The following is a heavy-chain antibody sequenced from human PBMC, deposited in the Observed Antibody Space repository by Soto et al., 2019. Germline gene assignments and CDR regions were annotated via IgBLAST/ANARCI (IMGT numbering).Heavy chain of an antibody. CDR1: GGSISSGGYY. V-gene: IGHV4-31*03. CDR3: ARSSLLSKYYFDY. Sequence: QVHLQESGPGLVKPSQTLSLTCTVSGGSISSGGYYWSWIRQHPGKDLEWIVYISYGGSTYYSPSRESRLPISVEMSKHQFYRKMSSVTAADTGVYYCARSSLLSKYYFDYWGQGTLATVSS. J-gene: IGHJ4*02. D-gene: IGHD2-8*02. CDR2: ISYGGST.